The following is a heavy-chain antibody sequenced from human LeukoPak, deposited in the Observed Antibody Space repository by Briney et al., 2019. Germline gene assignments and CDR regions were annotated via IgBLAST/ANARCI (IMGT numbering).Heavy chain of an antibody. J-gene: IGHJ4*02. CDR3: ARDIGFGESPYYFDY. D-gene: IGHD3-10*01. CDR1: GFTFRSYA. CDR2: ISSSSSYI. Sequence: GGSLRLSCAASGFTFRSYAMTWVRQAPGKGLEWVSSISSSSSYIYYADSVKGRFTISRDNAKNSLYLQMNSLGAEDTAVYYCARDIGFGESPYYFDYWGQGTLVTVSS. V-gene: IGHV3-21*01.